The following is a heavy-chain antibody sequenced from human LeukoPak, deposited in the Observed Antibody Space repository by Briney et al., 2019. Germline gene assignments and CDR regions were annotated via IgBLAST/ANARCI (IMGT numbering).Heavy chain of an antibody. CDR2: IYYSGST. J-gene: IGHJ4*02. V-gene: IGHV4-39*01. Sequence: LETLSLTCTVSGGSISSSTHYWGWIRQPPGKGLEWIGTIYYSGSTYYNPSLKSRATISVDTSKNQFSLKLGSVTAADTAVYYCVRQTYGSGSYYNLDCWGQGTLVTVSS. CDR3: VRQTYGSGSYYNLDC. CDR1: GGSISSSTHY. D-gene: IGHD3-10*01.